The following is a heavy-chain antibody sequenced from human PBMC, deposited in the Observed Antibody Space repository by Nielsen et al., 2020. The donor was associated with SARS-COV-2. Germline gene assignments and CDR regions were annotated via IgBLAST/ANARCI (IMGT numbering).Heavy chain of an antibody. CDR1: GDSISSSY. CDR2: IYYSGST. Sequence: SETLSLTCTVSGDSISSSYWSWIRRPPGKGLEWIGWIYYSGSTKYNPSLKSRATISVDTSKNQFSLKLSSVTAADTAVYYCARKGKSYDILTGYYYYGMDVWGQGTTVTVSS. V-gene: IGHV4-59*13. CDR3: ARKGKSYDILTGYYYYGMDV. J-gene: IGHJ6*02. D-gene: IGHD3-9*01.